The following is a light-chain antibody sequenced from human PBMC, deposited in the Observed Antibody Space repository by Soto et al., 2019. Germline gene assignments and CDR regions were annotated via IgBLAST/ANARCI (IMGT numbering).Light chain of an antibody. CDR1: QSVSSDF. V-gene: IGKV3-20*01. J-gene: IGKJ1*01. Sequence: EIVLTQSPATLSLSPGERATLSCRASQSVSSDFLAWYQQKPGQAPRLLIYGASSRATGIPDRFSGSGSGTDFTLTISRLEPEDFALYYCQQYGDSRTFGQGTKVDIK. CDR2: GAS. CDR3: QQYGDSRT.